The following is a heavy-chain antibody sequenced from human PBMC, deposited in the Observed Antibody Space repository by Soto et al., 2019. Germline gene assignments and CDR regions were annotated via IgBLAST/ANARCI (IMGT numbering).Heavy chain of an antibody. D-gene: IGHD1-26*01. CDR1: GFTFSSYA. CDR2: ISGSGGST. V-gene: IGHV3-23*01. CDR3: AKDGEWELIFDY. J-gene: IGHJ4*02. Sequence: EVQLLESGGGLVQPGGSLRLSCAASGFTFSSYAMSWVRQAPGKGLEWVSAISGSGGSTYYADSVKGRFTISRDNSKNTMYLQMNSLISEDTAVYYCAKDGEWELIFDYWGQGTLVTVSS.